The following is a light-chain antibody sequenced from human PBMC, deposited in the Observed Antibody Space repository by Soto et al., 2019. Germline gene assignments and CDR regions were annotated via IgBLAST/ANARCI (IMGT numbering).Light chain of an antibody. CDR3: SSYAGSNNNYV. J-gene: IGLJ1*01. Sequence: QSVLTQPPSASGSLGQSVTISCTGTSRDVGGYNYVAWYQQPPGKAPKVLIYEVTKRPSGVPDRFSGSKSGNTASLTVSGLQAEDEADYYCSSYAGSNNNYVFGTGTQLTVL. CDR2: EVT. CDR1: SRDVGGYNY. V-gene: IGLV2-8*01.